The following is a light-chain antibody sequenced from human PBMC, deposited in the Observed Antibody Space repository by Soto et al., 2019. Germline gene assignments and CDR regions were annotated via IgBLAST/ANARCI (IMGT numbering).Light chain of an antibody. CDR3: GSYASSSTLVE. J-gene: IGLJ2*01. Sequence: QSALTQPASVSGSPGQSITISCTGTSSDVGGYNFVSWYQQHPGKAPKLIIYDVTNRPSGVSNRFSGSKSGNTASLTISGLQAEDEADYYCGSYASSSTLVEFGGGTKLTVL. CDR1: SSDVGGYNF. CDR2: DVT. V-gene: IGLV2-14*01.